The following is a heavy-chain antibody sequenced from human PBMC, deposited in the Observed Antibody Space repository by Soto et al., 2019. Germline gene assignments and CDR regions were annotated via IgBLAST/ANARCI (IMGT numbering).Heavy chain of an antibody. CDR3: AHTLPPWGGMDV. J-gene: IGHJ6*02. CDR2: IYWDDDK. V-gene: IGHV2-5*02. CDR1: GFSLSTSGVG. Sequence: QSTLKESGPTLVKPTQTLTLTCTFSGFSLSTSGVGVGWIRQPPGKPPEWLTLIYWDDDKRYSPSLKRRLTITKDTSKNQVVLTMTNMDPVYTATYYCAHTLPPWGGMDVWGQGTTVTVSS. D-gene: IGHD7-27*01.